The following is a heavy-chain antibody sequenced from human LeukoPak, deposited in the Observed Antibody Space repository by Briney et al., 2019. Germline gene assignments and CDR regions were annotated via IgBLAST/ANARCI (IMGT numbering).Heavy chain of an antibody. D-gene: IGHD6-13*01. Sequence: SETLSLTCTVSGASISSSSSFFWAWIRQPPGKGLEWIGTMSNSGSTYYNPSLKSRVTISGDTSKNQFSLKLSSVTAADTAVFYCARRSQTTAGRGIDYWGQGTLVTVSS. V-gene: IGHV4-39*01. CDR1: GASISSSSSFF. J-gene: IGHJ4*02. CDR3: ARRSQTTAGRGIDY. CDR2: MSNSGST.